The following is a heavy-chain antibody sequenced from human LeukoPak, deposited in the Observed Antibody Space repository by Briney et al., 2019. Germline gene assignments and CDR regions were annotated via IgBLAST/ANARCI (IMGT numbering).Heavy chain of an antibody. V-gene: IGHV4-38-2*02. J-gene: IGHJ5*02. D-gene: IGHD6-6*01. CDR2: IYHSGGT. CDR1: GYSISSGYY. Sequence: SETLSLTCTVSGYSISSGYYWGWIRQPPGKGLEWIGSIYHSGGTYYNPSLKSRVTISVDTSKNQFSLKLSSVTAADTAVYYCASYSSSFDPWGQGTLVTVSS. CDR3: ASYSSSFDP.